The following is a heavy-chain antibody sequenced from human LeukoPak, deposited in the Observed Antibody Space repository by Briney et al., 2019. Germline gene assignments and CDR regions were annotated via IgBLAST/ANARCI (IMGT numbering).Heavy chain of an antibody. CDR3: AREGVVTLSGVTEGDMDV. J-gene: IGHJ6*02. CDR1: GYIFTVYT. V-gene: IGHV1-2*02. CDR2: INPNSGGT. D-gene: IGHD2-21*01. Sequence: ASVKVSCKASGYIFTVYTIHWVRQAPGQGLEWMGWINPNSGGTNYAQKFQGRLTVTRDTSISTAHMELSGLTSDDTAVYYCAREGVVTLSGVTEGDMDVWGQGTTVAVSS.